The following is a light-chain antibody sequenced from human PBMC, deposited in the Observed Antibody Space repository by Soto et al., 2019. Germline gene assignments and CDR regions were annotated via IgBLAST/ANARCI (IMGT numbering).Light chain of an antibody. CDR3: AAWDDSLNGPV. CDR2: GNY. Sequence: QSVLTQPPSASGTPGQRVTISCSGSSSNIGSNTVNWYQQLPGTAPKLLIYGNYQRPSGVPDRFSGSKSSTSASLAISGLQSEDEADYYCAAWDDSLNGPVFGGRTKVTVL. V-gene: IGLV1-44*01. J-gene: IGLJ3*02. CDR1: SSNIGSNT.